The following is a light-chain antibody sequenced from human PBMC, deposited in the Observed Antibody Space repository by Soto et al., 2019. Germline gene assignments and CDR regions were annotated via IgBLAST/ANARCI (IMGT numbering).Light chain of an antibody. CDR1: QSIKKS. V-gene: IGKV1-39*01. Sequence: DVQMTQSPSSLSASVGDIVSITCRASQSIKKSLNWYQQKPGKAPKLLIYAASNLQSGVTSRFSGSGSGTDFTLTITGLQPKYFATYYCQQNYICLPCTFGPGTKLEIK. J-gene: IGKJ1*01. CDR2: AAS. CDR3: QQNYICLPCT.